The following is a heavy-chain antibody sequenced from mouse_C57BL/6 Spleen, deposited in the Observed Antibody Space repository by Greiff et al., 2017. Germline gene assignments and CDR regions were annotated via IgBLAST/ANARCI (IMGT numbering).Heavy chain of an antibody. V-gene: IGHV1-53*01. D-gene: IGHD2-3*01. CDR2: INPSNGGT. CDR1: GYTFTGYW. CDR3: ARYDR. J-gene: IGHJ1*03. Sequence: VHLVESGAELMKPGASVKLSCKATGYTFTGYWIEWVKQRPGHGLEWIGNINPSNGGTNYNEKFKSKATLTVDKSSSTAYMQLSSLTSEDSAVYYCARYDRWGTGTTVTVSS.